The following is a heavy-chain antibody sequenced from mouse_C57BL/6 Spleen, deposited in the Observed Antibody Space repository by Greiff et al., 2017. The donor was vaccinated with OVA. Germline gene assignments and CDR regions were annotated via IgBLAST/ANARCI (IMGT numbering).Heavy chain of an antibody. CDR2: ISYDGSN. CDR1: GYSITSGYY. V-gene: IGHV3-6*01. CDR3: ARVPSNYYGNGYFDY. J-gene: IGHJ2*01. D-gene: IGHD1-1*01. Sequence: VQLKESGPGLVKPSQSLSLTCSVTGYSITSGYYWNWIRQFPGNKLEWMGYISYDGSNNYNPSLKNRISITRDTSKNQFFLKLNSVTTEDTATYYCARVPSNYYGNGYFDYWGQGTTLTVSS.